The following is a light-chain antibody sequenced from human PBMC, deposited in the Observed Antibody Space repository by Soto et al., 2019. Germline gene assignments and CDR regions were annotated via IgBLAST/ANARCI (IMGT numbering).Light chain of an antibody. CDR2: GAS. CDR1: QTISGSD. Sequence: DIVLTQSPGTLSLSPGERASLSCRASQTISGSDLAWYQQRPGQAPRLLIYGASSRATGIPDRFSGSGFGTDLTLTISRLEPEDFAVYYCQQYGSSPTTFGQGTKVDIK. J-gene: IGKJ1*01. V-gene: IGKV3-20*01. CDR3: QQYGSSPTT.